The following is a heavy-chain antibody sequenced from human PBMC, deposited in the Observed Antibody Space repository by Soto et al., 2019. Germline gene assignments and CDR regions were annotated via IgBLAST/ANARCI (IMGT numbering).Heavy chain of an antibody. CDR3: ARRFGSEWLVHFDY. Sequence: ASVKVSCKASGYTFTSYGISWVRQAPGQGLEWMGWISAYNGNTNYAQKLQGRVTMTTDTSTSTAYMELRSLRSDDTAVYYCARRFGSEWLVHFDYWGQGTLVTVSS. CDR2: ISAYNGNT. CDR1: GYTFTSYG. D-gene: IGHD6-19*01. V-gene: IGHV1-18*01. J-gene: IGHJ4*02.